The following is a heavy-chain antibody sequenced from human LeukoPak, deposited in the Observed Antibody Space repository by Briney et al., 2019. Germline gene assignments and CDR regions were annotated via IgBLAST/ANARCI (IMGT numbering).Heavy chain of an antibody. Sequence: SETLSLTCAVYGGSFSGYYWSWIRQPPGKGLEWIGEINHSGSTNYNPSLKSRVTISVDTSKNQFSLKLSSVTAADTAVYYCARLGPPPGSDAFDIWGQGTMVTVSS. D-gene: IGHD3-10*01. V-gene: IGHV4-34*01. CDR2: INHSGST. CDR1: GGSFSGYY. CDR3: ARLGPPPGSDAFDI. J-gene: IGHJ3*02.